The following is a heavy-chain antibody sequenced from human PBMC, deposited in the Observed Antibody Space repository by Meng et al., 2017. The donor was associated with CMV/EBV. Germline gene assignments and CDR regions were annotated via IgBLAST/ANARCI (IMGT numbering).Heavy chain of an antibody. V-gene: IGHV4-59*01. Sequence: GSLRLSCTVSGGSISSYYWSWIRQPPGKGLEWIGYIYYSGSTNYNPSLKSRVTISVDTSKNQFSLKLSSVTAADTAVYYCARGGGSSSSYYYCYGMDVWGQGTTVTVSS. CDR3: ARGGGSSSSYYYCYGMDV. D-gene: IGHD6-6*01. CDR1: GGSISSYY. J-gene: IGHJ6*02. CDR2: IYYSGST.